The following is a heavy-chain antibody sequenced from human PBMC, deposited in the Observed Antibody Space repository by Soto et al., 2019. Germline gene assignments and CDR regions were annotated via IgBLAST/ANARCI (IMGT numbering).Heavy chain of an antibody. CDR2: ISGSGGST. Sequence: EVQLLESGGGLVQPGGSLRLSCAASGFTFSSYAMSWVRQAPGKGLEWVSAISGSGGSTYYADSVKGRFTISRDNSKNTLYLQMNSLRAEDTAVYYCAKGQTTVTTLTYYYYYTMDVWGKGTTVTVSS. J-gene: IGHJ6*03. CDR3: AKGQTTVTTLTYYYYYTMDV. CDR1: GFTFSSYA. V-gene: IGHV3-23*01. D-gene: IGHD4-17*01.